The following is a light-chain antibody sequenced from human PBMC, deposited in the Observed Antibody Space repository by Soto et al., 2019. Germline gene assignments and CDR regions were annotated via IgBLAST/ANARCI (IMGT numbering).Light chain of an antibody. CDR1: QSVSSY. J-gene: IGKJ1*01. CDR3: QQRSNWPRWT. CDR2: DAS. Sequence: EIVLTQSPATLSLSPGERATLSCRASQSVSSYLAWYQQKPGQAPRLLIYDASNRATGIPARFSGSGSGTDFTLTISSLEPEDFPVYYYQQRSNWPRWTFGQGTKVEIK. V-gene: IGKV3-11*01.